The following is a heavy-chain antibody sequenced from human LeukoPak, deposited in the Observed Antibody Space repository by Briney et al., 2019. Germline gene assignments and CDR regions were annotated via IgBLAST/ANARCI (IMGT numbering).Heavy chain of an antibody. D-gene: IGHD5-12*01. CDR1: GYTFTGYA. CDR2: INPEKRDT. Sequence: ASVKVSCKASGYTFTGYATHWVRQAPGQGLEWMGWINPEKRDTGYAHKFQGRVTMTSDTSISTAYMELSSPRSDDTAVYYCAKKVRGPSHPLDFWGQGTLVTVSS. CDR3: AKKVRGPSHPLDF. V-gene: IGHV1-2*02. J-gene: IGHJ4*02.